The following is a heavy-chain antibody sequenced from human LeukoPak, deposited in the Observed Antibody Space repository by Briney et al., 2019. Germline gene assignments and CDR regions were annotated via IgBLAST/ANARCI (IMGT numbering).Heavy chain of an antibody. D-gene: IGHD1-26*01. J-gene: IGHJ6*02. CDR1: GGTFSSYA. Sequence: ASVKVSCKASGGTFSSYAISWVRQAPGQGLEWMGGIIPIFGTANYAQKFQGRVTITADESTSTAYMELSSLRSEDTAVYCCARVNSGSYLYYYYYYGMDVWGQGTTVTVSS. CDR3: ARVNSGSYLYYYYYYGMDV. V-gene: IGHV1-69*13. CDR2: IIPIFGTA.